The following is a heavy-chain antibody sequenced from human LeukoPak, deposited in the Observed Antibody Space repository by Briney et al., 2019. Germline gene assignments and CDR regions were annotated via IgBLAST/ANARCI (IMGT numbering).Heavy chain of an antibody. V-gene: IGHV1-3*01. J-gene: IGHJ4*02. Sequence: ASVKVSCKASGYTFTSYAMHWVRQASGQRLEWMGWINAGNGNTKYSQKFQGRVTITRDTSASTAYMELSSLRSEDTAVYYCARGASYYDSMTHWGQGTLVTVSS. CDR2: INAGNGNT. CDR1: GYTFTSYA. D-gene: IGHD3-22*01. CDR3: ARGASYYDSMTH.